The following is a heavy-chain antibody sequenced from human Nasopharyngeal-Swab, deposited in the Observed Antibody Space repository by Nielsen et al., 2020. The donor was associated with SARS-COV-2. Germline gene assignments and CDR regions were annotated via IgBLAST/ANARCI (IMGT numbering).Heavy chain of an antibody. V-gene: IGHV3-30*04. CDR2: ISYDGSNK. J-gene: IGHJ4*02. Sequence: GGSLRLSCAASGFTFSSYAMHWVRQAPGKGLKWVAVISYDGSNKYYADSVKGRFTISRDNSKNTLYLQMNSLRAEDTAVYYCARGLGSGYYYFDYWGQGTLVTVSS. D-gene: IGHD3-22*01. CDR1: GFTFSSYA. CDR3: ARGLGSGYYYFDY.